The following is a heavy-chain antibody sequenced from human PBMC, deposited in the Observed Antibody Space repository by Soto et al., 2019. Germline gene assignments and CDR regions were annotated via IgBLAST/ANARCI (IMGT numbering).Heavy chain of an antibody. CDR1: GGSFSGYY. CDR3: ARGVWVESQGFHYYYMDV. V-gene: IGHV4-34*01. D-gene: IGHD3-16*01. CDR2: INHSGST. J-gene: IGHJ6*03. Sequence: SETLSLTCAVYGGSFSGYYWSWIRQPPGKGLEWIGEINHSGSTNYNPSLKSRVTISVDTSKNQFSLKLSSVTAADTAVYYCARGVWVESQGFHYYYMDVWGKGTTVTVSS.